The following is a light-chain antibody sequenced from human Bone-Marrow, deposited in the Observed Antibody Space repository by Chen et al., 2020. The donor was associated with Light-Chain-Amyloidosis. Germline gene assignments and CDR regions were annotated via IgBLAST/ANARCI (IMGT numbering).Light chain of an antibody. CDR1: SDINVATYT. CDR3: MIWPSYA. V-gene: IGLV5-37*01. J-gene: IGLJ1*01. CDR2: YYSYSDK. Sequence: QPVLTQPPYSSASLGESARLTCTLPSDINVATYTIYWYQQKAGSPPRYLMYYYSYSDKGQGSGVPSRFSGSKDASANAGVLLISGLQSDDEADYYCMIWPSYAFGSGTQVTVL.